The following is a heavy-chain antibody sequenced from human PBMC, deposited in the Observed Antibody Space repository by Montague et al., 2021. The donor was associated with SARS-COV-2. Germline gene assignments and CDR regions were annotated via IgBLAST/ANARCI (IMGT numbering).Heavy chain of an antibody. CDR2: MHFTGKT. V-gene: IGHV4-4*07. CDR1: GDSITNHY. Sequence: SETLSLTCIVSGDSITNHYWSWIRQPAGKGLEWIGRMHFTGKTNFSPFFSSRLTMSADTSKNQFSLKLTSVTAADTAIYFCARDRFDFGAGRQGTIDFWGQGTLVTVSS. J-gene: IGHJ4*02. CDR3: ARDRFDFGAGRQGTIDF. D-gene: IGHD3-10*01.